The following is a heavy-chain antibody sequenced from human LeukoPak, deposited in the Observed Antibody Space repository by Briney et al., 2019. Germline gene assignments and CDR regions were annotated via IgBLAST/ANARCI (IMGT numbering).Heavy chain of an antibody. CDR2: ISGSGGST. Sequence: PGGSLRLSCAASGFTFSSYGMHWVRQAPGKGLEWVSAISGSGGSTYYADSVKGRFTISRDNSKNTLYLQMNSLRAEDTAVYYCAKGFGFINAADYWGQGTLVTVSS. CDR3: AKGFGFINAADY. V-gene: IGHV3-23*01. D-gene: IGHD3-10*01. J-gene: IGHJ4*02. CDR1: GFTFSSYG.